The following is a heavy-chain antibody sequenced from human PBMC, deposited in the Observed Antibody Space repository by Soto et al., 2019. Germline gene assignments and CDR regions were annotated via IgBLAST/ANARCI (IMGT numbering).Heavy chain of an antibody. CDR3: AREYYYGSSGLDY. Sequence: PSGTLSLTCTVSGGSISSYYWSWIRQPPGKGLEWIGYIYYSGSTYYNPSLKSRVTISVDTSKNQFSLKLSSVTAADTAVYYCAREYYYGSSGLDYWGQGTLVTVSS. D-gene: IGHD3-22*01. CDR1: GGSISSYY. CDR2: IYYSGST. V-gene: IGHV4-59*04. J-gene: IGHJ4*02.